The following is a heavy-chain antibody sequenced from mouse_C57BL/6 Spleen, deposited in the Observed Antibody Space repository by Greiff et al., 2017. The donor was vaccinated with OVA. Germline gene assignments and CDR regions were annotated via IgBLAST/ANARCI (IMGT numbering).Heavy chain of an antibody. CDR3: ARGLGAWFAY. CDR1: GYTFTDYN. V-gene: IGHV1-22*01. J-gene: IGHJ3*01. Sequence: DVKLQESGPELVKPGASVKMSCKASGYTFTDYNMHWVKQSHGKSLEWIGYINPNNGGTSYNQKFKGKATLTVNKSSSTAYMELRSLTSEDSAVYYCARGLGAWFAYWGQGTLVTVSA. D-gene: IGHD4-1*01. CDR2: INPNNGGT.